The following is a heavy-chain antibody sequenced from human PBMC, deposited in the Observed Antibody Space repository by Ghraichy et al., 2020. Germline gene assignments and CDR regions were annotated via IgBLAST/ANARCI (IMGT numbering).Heavy chain of an antibody. CDR1: GFSLDTTAMR. Sequence: SGPTLVKPTQTLTLTCSFSGFSLDTTAMRVSWIRQPPGKALEWLARIDWDDDKFYSTSLETRLTTSKDTSKNQVVLTMTNMDPVDTATYYCARTFSSSSVYFQNWGQGTLVTVSS. J-gene: IGHJ1*01. CDR3: ARTFSSSSVYFQN. CDR2: IDWDDDK. D-gene: IGHD6-6*01. V-gene: IGHV2-70*04.